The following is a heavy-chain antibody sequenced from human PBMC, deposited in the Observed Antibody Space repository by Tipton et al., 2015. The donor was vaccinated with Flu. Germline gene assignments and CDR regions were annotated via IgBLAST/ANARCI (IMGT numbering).Heavy chain of an antibody. CDR3: ASTRGAGGY. D-gene: IGHD5-24*01. V-gene: IGHV3-21*01. Sequence: SVKGRFTISRDSAKNSLYLQMNSLRAEDTALYYCASTRGAGGYWGQGTLVTVSS. J-gene: IGHJ4*02.